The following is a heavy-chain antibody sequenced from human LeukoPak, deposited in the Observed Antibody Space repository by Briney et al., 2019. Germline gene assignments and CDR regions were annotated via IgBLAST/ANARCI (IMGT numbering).Heavy chain of an antibody. V-gene: IGHV1-24*01. CDR2: FDPEDGET. D-gene: IGHD2-21*02. CDR1: GYTLTELS. CDR3: ATDSVTARHYYYYYGMDV. Sequence: VSVKVSCKVSGYTLTELSMHWVRQAPGKGLEWMGGFDPEDGETIYAQKFQGRVTMTEDTSTDTAYMELSSLRSEDTAVYYCATDSVTARHYYYYYGMDVWGQGTTVTVSS. J-gene: IGHJ6*02.